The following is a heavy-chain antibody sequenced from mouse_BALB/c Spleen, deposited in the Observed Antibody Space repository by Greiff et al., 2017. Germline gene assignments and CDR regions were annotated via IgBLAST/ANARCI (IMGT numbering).Heavy chain of an antibody. J-gene: IGHJ3*01. CDR2: IYPGSGST. CDR1: GYTFTSYW. Sequence: LQQPGSELVRPGASVKLSCKASGYTFTSYWMHWVKQRHGQGLEWIGNIYPGSGSTNYDEKFKSKGTLTVDTSSSTAYMHLSSLTSEDSAVYYCTRGGYDGPWFAYWGQGTLVTVSA. D-gene: IGHD2-14*01. V-gene: IGHV1S22*01. CDR3: TRGGYDGPWFAY.